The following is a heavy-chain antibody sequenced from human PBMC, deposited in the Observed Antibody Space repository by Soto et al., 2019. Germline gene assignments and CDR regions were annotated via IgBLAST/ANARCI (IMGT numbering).Heavy chain of an antibody. J-gene: IGHJ6*03. D-gene: IGHD3-10*01. V-gene: IGHV3-13*01. Sequence: GGSLRLSCAASGFTFSSYDMHWVRQATGKGLEWVSAIGTAGDTYYPGSVKGRFTISRENAKNSLYLQMNSLRAGDTAVYYCARDRGHYYGSGTTGIYYYMDVWGKGTTVTGSS. CDR3: ARDRGHYYGSGTTGIYYYMDV. CDR1: GFTFSSYD. CDR2: IGTAGDT.